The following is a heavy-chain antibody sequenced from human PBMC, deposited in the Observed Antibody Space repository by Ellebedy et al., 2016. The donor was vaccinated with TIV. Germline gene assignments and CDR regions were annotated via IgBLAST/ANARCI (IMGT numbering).Heavy chain of an antibody. V-gene: IGHV1-46*01. Sequence: AASVKVSCKASGYTFTSYYMHWVRQAPGQGLEWMGIINPSGGSTSYEQKFQGRVTMTRDTSTSTVYMELSSLRSEDTAVYYCASPRTHGRGRVYYYGMDVWGQGTTVTVSS. CDR3: ASPRTHGRGRVYYYGMDV. J-gene: IGHJ6*02. CDR2: INPSGGST. CDR1: GYTFTSYY. D-gene: IGHD3-16*01.